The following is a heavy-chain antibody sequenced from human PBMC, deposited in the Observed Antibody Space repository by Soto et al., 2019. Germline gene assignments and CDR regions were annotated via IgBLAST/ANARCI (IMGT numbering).Heavy chain of an antibody. D-gene: IGHD5-12*01. Sequence: QVQLQESGPGLVKPSETLSLTCTVSGGSISSYYWSWIRQPPGKGLEWIGYIYYSGSTNYNPSLKSRVTISVDTSKNQFSLKLSSVTAADTAVYYCARDSGYDWGGGMDVWGQGTTVTVSS. V-gene: IGHV4-59*01. CDR3: ARDSGYDWGGGMDV. J-gene: IGHJ6*02. CDR1: GGSISSYY. CDR2: IYYSGST.